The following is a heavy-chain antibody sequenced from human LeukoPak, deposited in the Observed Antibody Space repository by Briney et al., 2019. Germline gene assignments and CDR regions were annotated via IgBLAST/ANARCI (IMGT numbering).Heavy chain of an antibody. CDR3: AGAGRDCGGDCYSNPTFDY. D-gene: IGHD2-21*02. CDR1: GYTFTSYD. V-gene: IGHV1-8*01. CDR2: MNPNSGNT. J-gene: IGHJ4*02. Sequence: GASVKVSCKASGYTFTSYDINWVRQATGQGREWMGWMNPNSGNTGYAQKFQGRVTMTRNTSISTAYMELSSLRSEDTAVYYCAGAGRDCGGDCYSNPTFDYWGQGTLVTVSS.